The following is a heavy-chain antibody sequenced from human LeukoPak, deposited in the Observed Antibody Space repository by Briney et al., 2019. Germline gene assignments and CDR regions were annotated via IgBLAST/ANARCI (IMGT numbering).Heavy chain of an antibody. J-gene: IGHJ4*02. V-gene: IGHV1-2*02. CDR1: GYTFTGYY. D-gene: IGHD5-12*01. CDR2: INPNSGGT. Sequence: ASVKVSCKASGYTFTGYYMHWVRQAPGQGLEWMGWINPNSGGTNYAQKFQGRVTMTRDTSISTAYMELSRLRSDDTAVYYCARFISGYYYYFDYWSQGTLVTVSS. CDR3: ARFISGYYYYFDY.